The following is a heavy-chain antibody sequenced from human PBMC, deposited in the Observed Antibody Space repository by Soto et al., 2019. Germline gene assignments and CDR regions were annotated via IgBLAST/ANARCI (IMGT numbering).Heavy chain of an antibody. J-gene: IGHJ4*02. D-gene: IGHD5-12*01. V-gene: IGHV3-30*18. CDR3: AKVFGFDSGYDFLFDY. Sequence: GGSLRLSCAASGFTFSNYGMHWVRQAPGKGLEWVAVTSYDGSKKYYADSVKGRFTISRDNSKNTLYLQMDSLRAEDTAVYYCAKVFGFDSGYDFLFDYWGKGSLVTVSS. CDR1: GFTFSNYG. CDR2: TSYDGSKK.